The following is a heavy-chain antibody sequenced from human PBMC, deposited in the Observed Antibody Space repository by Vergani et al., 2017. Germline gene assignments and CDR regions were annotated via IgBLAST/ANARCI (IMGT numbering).Heavy chain of an antibody. V-gene: IGHV3-15*07. J-gene: IGHJ6*02. Sequence: EVQLVESGGGIVKPGGSLRLSCVASGFSFRNAWMNWVRRTPGKGLEWVGRIKSTFDRWTTDYAAAVKGRFTISRDDSKNTLFLQMNGLKTEDIGVYYCTTDXRYCGDGSCYWLRDHHYYGMDVWGQGTTVTVSS. D-gene: IGHD2-21*01. CDR3: TTDXRYCGDGSCYWLRDHHYYGMDV. CDR2: IKSTFDRWTT. CDR1: GFSFRNAW.